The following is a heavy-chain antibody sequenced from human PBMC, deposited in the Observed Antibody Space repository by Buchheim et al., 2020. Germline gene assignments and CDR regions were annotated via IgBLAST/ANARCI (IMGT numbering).Heavy chain of an antibody. CDR2: IYTSGST. J-gene: IGHJ6*02. V-gene: IGHV4-61*02. CDR1: GGSISSGSYY. D-gene: IGHD3-3*01. Sequence: QVQLQESGPGLVKPSQTLSLTCTVSGGSISSGSYYWSWIRQPAGKGLEWIGRIYTSGSTNYNPSLKSRVTISVDTSTNQFSLKLSSVTAADTAVYYCARGRFLRYYYYGMDVWGQGTT. CDR3: ARGRFLRYYYYGMDV.